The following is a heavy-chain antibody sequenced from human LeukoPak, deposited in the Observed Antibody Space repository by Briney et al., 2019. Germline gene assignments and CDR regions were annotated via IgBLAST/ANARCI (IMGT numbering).Heavy chain of an antibody. V-gene: IGHV3-33*06. CDR1: GFIFNTYG. D-gene: IGHD3-10*01. CDR3: AKLGDLTMVRGSFDY. J-gene: IGHJ4*02. Sequence: PGSSLRLSCAASGFIFNTYGMHWVRQAPGKGLEWVAVIWFDGSIKYYADSVKGRFTISRDNSKNTLYLQMNRLRAEDTAVYYCAKLGDLTMVRGSFDYWGQGTLVTVSS. CDR2: IWFDGSIK.